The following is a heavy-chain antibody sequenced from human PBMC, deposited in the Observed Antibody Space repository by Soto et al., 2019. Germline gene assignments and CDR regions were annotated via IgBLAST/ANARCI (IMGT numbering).Heavy chain of an antibody. J-gene: IGHJ6*02. CDR1: GYTFSGYY. CDR3: VRDSGFRGFLDWSLDV. Sequence: GASVKVSCKASGYTFSGYYIHWVRQAPGQGLEWMGWINPNSGDTNYAQKFQGRVTMTRGTSITTAYMELSRLRSDDTAVYYCVRDSGFRGFLDWSLDVWGQGTTVTVSS. CDR2: INPNSGDT. V-gene: IGHV1-2*02. D-gene: IGHD3-3*01.